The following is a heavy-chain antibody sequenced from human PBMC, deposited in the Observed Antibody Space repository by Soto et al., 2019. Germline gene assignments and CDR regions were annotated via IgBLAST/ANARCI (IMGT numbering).Heavy chain of an antibody. CDR3: ARGATRYCSSTSCSFYYYYMDV. Sequence: QVQLQQWGAGLLKPSETLSLTCAVYGGSFSGYYWSWIRQPPGKGLEWIGEINHSGSTNYNPSLKSRVTISVDTSKNQFSLKLSSVTAADTAVYYCARGATRYCSSTSCSFYYYYMDVWGRGTTVTVSS. CDR1: GGSFSGYY. J-gene: IGHJ6*03. D-gene: IGHD2-2*01. V-gene: IGHV4-34*01. CDR2: INHSGST.